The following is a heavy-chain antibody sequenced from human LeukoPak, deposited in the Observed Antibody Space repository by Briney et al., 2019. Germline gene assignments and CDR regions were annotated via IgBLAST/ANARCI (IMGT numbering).Heavy chain of an antibody. D-gene: IGHD3-10*01. V-gene: IGHV3-11*01. CDR3: VRDRNYYGLDY. CDR1: GFNFSDYY. J-gene: IGHJ4*02. Sequence: KPGGSLRLSCTASGFNFSDYYMSWIRQAPGKGLEWISYISISSNTIYYADSVKGRFTISRDNAKKSLYLQMNSLRAEDTAVYYCVRDRNYYGLDYWGQGSLVTVSS. CDR2: ISISSNTI.